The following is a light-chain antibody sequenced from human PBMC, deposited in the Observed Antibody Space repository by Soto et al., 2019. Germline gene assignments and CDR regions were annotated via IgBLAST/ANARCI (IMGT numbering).Light chain of an antibody. CDR3: QQYGSPGT. Sequence: ELDLTQFPGTLSLSPGERASLSCRASQSVSNNYLAWYQQKPGQAPRLLIYGASNRATGIPDRFSGSGSGTDFTLTISRLEPEDFAVYYCQQYGSPGTFGQGTKVDI. CDR2: GAS. CDR1: QSVSNNY. J-gene: IGKJ1*01. V-gene: IGKV3-20*01.